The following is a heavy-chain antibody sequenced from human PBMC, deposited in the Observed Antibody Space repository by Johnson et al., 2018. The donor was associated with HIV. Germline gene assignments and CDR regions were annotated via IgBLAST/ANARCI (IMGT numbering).Heavy chain of an antibody. CDR3: ARDHSGWWAWALDI. V-gene: IGHV3-30*04. CDR2: ISKDGSSA. J-gene: IGHJ3*02. CDR1: GFTFSSYA. Sequence: QVQLVESGGGVVQPGRSLRLSCAASGFTFSSYAMHWVRQAPGKGLEWAAVISKDGSSAYYADSVKGRFTISRDNSKNTLFLEMNSLRVEDTAVYYCARDHSGWWAWALDIWGQGTMGTVSS. D-gene: IGHD6-19*01.